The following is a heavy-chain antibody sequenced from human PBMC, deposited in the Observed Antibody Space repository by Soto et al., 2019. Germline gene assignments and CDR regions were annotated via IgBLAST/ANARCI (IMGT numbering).Heavy chain of an antibody. CDR2: IWYDGSNK. V-gene: IGHV3-33*01. CDR3: ARDIFRLRPSFDL. Sequence: QVQLVESGGGVVQPGRSLRLSCAASGFTFSSYGMHWVRQAPGKGLEWVAVIWYDGSNKYYADSVKGRFTISRDNSKNTLYLQMNSLRAEDTAVYYCARDIFRLRPSFDLWGRGTLVTVSS. CDR1: GFTFSSYG. J-gene: IGHJ2*01. D-gene: IGHD3-3*01.